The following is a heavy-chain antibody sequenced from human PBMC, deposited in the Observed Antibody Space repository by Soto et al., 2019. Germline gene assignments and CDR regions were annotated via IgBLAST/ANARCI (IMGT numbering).Heavy chain of an antibody. Sequence: SETLSLTCTVADGSISSYYWSWIRQPPGKGLEWIGYIHYSGSTKYNPSLKSRVTISADTSKNQFSLKLSSVTAADTAVYYCARGHYDYWSGYFATIDYWGQGTRVTVSS. V-gene: IGHV4-59*08. J-gene: IGHJ4*02. CDR3: ARGHYDYWSGYFATIDY. D-gene: IGHD3-3*01. CDR1: DGSISSYY. CDR2: IHYSGST.